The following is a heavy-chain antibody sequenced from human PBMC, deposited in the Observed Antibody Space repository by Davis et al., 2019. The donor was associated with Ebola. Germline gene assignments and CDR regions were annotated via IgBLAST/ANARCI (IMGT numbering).Heavy chain of an antibody. Sequence: PSETLSLTCTVSGGSVSSGSYYWSWIRQPPGKGLEWIGYIYYSGSTNYNPSLKSRVTISVDTSKNQFSLKLSSVTAADTAVYYCARRPGYCSGGSCYFSGWLTPFDYWGQGTLVTVSS. J-gene: IGHJ4*02. CDR1: GGSVSSGSYY. V-gene: IGHV4-61*01. CDR3: ARRPGYCSGGSCYFSGWLTPFDY. CDR2: IYYSGST. D-gene: IGHD2-15*01.